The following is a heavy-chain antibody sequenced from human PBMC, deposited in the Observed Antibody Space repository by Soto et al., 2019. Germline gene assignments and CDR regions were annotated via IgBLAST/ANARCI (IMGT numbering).Heavy chain of an antibody. CDR3: AKDGGFDYGFWYFDV. Sequence: QVQLVESGGGVVQPGRSLRLSCAASGFTFSSYVMHWVRQAPGKGLEWVAVISYEGSTKYYAVSVKGRFTISRDNPKNTLYLQMDSLRADDTAVYYCAKDGGFDYGFWYFDVWGRGTLVTVSS. CDR2: ISYEGSTK. J-gene: IGHJ2*01. D-gene: IGHD4-17*01. CDR1: GFTFSSYV. V-gene: IGHV3-30-3*01.